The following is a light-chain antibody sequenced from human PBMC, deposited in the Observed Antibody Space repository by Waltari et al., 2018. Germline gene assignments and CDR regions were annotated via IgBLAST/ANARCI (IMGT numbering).Light chain of an antibody. V-gene: IGKV3-20*01. CDR3: QNHERLPAV. J-gene: IGKJ1*01. Sequence: EIVLTQSPGTLSLSPGERATLSVRASQSIGRYLVWYQQKPGQAPRLLIYGASSRAAGIPDRFSGSGAGTDFSLTISRLEPEDFAVYYCQNHERLPAVFGQGTKVEIK. CDR1: QSIGRY. CDR2: GAS.